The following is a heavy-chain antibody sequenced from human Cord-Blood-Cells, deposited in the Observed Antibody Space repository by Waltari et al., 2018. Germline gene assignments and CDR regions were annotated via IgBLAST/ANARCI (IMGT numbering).Heavy chain of an antibody. CDR2: ISYDGSNK. CDR3: ARAPVRYYFDY. J-gene: IGHJ4*02. CDR1: GFTFSSYA. V-gene: IGHV3-30*04. Sequence: QVQLVESGGGVVQPGRSLRLSCAASGFTFSSYAMHWVRQAPGKGRGWVAVISYDGSNKYYADSVKGRFTISRDNSKNTLYLQMNSLRAEDTAVYYCARAPVRYYFDYWGQGTLVTVSS. D-gene: IGHD3-22*01.